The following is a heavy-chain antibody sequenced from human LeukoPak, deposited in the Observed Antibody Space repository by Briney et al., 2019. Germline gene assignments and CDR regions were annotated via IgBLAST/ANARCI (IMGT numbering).Heavy chain of an antibody. CDR1: GSRFTSYL. V-gene: IGHV5-51*01. Sequence: GESLKISCKGSGSRFTSYLSAWVRQMPGRGLEWTGIIYPGDSDTRYSPSFQGQVTISVDKSISTAYLQWSSLRASDTAMCYCARHGTYRYPDFWGQGTLLTVSS. CDR3: ARHGTYRYPDF. D-gene: IGHD1-14*01. CDR2: IYPGDSDT. J-gene: IGHJ4*02.